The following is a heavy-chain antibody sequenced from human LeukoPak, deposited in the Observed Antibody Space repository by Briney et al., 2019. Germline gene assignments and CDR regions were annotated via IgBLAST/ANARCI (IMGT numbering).Heavy chain of an antibody. V-gene: IGHV3-21*01. CDR1: GVSFSSYS. J-gene: IGHJ3*02. CDR3: ARDANAGDAFDI. D-gene: IGHD2-8*01. Sequence: GGSLRLSCAASGVSFSSYSMNWVRQAPGQGLEWVSSISSSSSYIYYADSVMGRFTISEDNAKNSLYLQMNSLRPEDTAVYYCARDANAGDAFDIWGQGTMVTVSS. CDR2: ISSSSSYI.